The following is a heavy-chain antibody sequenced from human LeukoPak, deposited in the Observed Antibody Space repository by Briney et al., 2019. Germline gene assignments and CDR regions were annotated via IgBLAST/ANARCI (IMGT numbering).Heavy chain of an antibody. D-gene: IGHD4-17*01. V-gene: IGHV3-21*01. CDR1: GFTFSDYT. CDR2: ISSRSSYI. CDR3: AATGYGDSYYFDY. J-gene: IGHJ4*02. Sequence: GGSLRLSCAASGFTFSDYTMNWVRQAPGKGLEWVSSISSRSSYIYYADSVKGRFTISRDNAKYSLYLQMDSLRAEDTAVYYCAATGYGDSYYFDYWGQGALVTVSS.